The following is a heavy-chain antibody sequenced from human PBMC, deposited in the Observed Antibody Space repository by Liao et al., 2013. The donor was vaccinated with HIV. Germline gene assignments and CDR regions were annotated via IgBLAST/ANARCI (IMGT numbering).Heavy chain of an antibody. V-gene: IGHV4-34*01. CDR1: GGSFSGYY. Sequence: QVQLQQWGAGLLKPSETLSLTCAVYGGSFSGYYWSWIRQPPGKGLEWIGEINHSGSTNYNPSLKSRVTISVDTSKNQFSLKLSSVTAADTAVYYCARGPPSVVYYYNYYMDVWGKGTTVTVSS. CDR3: ARGPPSVVYYYNYYMDV. D-gene: IGHD2-15*01. CDR2: INHSGST. J-gene: IGHJ6*03.